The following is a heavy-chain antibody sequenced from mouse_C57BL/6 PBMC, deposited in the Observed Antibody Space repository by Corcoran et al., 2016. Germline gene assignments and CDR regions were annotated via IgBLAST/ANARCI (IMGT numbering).Heavy chain of an antibody. D-gene: IGHD1-1*01. CDR2: INTYSGVP. CDR3: ARSTYYYHGSDYYAMDY. V-gene: IGHV9-3*01. CDR1: GYTFTTYG. J-gene: IGHJ4*01. Sequence: QIQLVQSGPELKKPGETVKISCKASGYTFTTYGMSWVKQAPGKGLKWMGWINTYSGVPTYADDFKGRFAFSLETSASTAYLQINNLKNEDTATYFCARSTYYYHGSDYYAMDYWGQGTSVTVSS.